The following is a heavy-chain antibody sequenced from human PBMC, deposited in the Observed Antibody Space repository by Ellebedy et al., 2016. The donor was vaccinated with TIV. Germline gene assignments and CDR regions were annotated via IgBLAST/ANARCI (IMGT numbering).Heavy chain of an antibody. V-gene: IGHV1-46*04. J-gene: IGHJ4*02. Sequence: AASVKVSCKASGYTFTSNGISWVRQAPGQGLEWMGIINPSSGSTTYAQKLQGRLTMTRDTSTSTVYMELSSLRSEDTAVYYCARSRSSGWLHTPDYWGQGLLVTVSS. D-gene: IGHD6-19*01. CDR2: INPSSGST. CDR1: GYTFTSNG. CDR3: ARSRSSGWLHTPDY.